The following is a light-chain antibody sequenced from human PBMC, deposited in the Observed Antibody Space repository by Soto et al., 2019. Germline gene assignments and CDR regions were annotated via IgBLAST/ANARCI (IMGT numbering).Light chain of an antibody. V-gene: IGKV1-6*01. CDR3: LQDYKYPLT. J-gene: IGKJ4*01. CDR1: QGISSF. CDR2: AAS. Sequence: AIHLTQSPSSLSASVGDRVTTTCRASQGISSFLAWFQQKPGKAPKLLIYAASTLQSGVPSRFSGSGSGTDFTLTISSLQHEDFATYYCLQDYKYPLTFGGGTKVDIK.